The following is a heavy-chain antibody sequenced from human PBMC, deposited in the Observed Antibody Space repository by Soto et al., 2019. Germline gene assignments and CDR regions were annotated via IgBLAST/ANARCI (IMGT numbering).Heavy chain of an antibody. CDR3: AKHDFWTLYNTGLDS. D-gene: IGHD3-3*01. CDR1: GFTFTSYA. J-gene: IGHJ4*02. V-gene: IGHV3-23*01. CDR2: ISCSGGDT. Sequence: PGGSLRLSCSASGFTFTSYAMSWVRQAPGKGLQWVSGISCSGGDTKSADAVKGRFTISRDNFKNILYLQMNSLRAEDTAVYYCAKHDFWTLYNTGLDSWGQGTLVTVSS.